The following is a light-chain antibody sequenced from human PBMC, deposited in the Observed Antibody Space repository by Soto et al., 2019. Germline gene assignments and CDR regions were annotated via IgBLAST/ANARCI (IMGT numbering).Light chain of an antibody. CDR2: LNSDGSH. V-gene: IGLV4-69*01. Sequence: QPVLTQSTSASASLGASVMLTCTLSSGHSNYPIAWHQRQAEQGPRYLMKLNSDGSHSKGDGIPDRFSGSSSGTERYLTISSLQSEDEADYYCQTWGTGIQVFGGGTKVTVL. CDR1: SGHSNYP. CDR3: QTWGTGIQV. J-gene: IGLJ2*01.